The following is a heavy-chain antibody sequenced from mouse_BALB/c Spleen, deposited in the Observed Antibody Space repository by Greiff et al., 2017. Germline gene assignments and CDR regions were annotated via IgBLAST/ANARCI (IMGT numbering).Heavy chain of an antibody. CDR1: GFNIKDTY. Sequence: VQLKESGAELVKPGASVKLSCTASGFNIKDTYMHWVKQRPEQGLEWIGRIDPANGNTKYDPKFQGKATITADTSSNTAYLQLSSLTSEDTAVYYCARSTYDGFAYWGQGTLVTVSA. D-gene: IGHD2-12*01. CDR2: IDPANGNT. V-gene: IGHV14-3*02. J-gene: IGHJ3*01. CDR3: ARSTYDGFAY.